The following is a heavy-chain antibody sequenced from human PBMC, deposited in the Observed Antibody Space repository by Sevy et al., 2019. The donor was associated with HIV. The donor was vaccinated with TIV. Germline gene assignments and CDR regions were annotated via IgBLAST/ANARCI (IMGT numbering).Heavy chain of an antibody. CDR2: ITFDGISD. Sequence: GGSLRLSCAASGFMFRTFGMHWVRQAPGKGLEWVAFITFDGISDYYADSVKGRFTISRDNSKSVLYLEMSSLRADDTAVYYCARDRYCSYTDCYNWFDPWGQGTLVTVS. D-gene: IGHD3-3*01. CDR3: ARDRYCSYTDCYNWFDP. J-gene: IGHJ5*02. CDR1: GFMFRTFG. V-gene: IGHV3-30*02.